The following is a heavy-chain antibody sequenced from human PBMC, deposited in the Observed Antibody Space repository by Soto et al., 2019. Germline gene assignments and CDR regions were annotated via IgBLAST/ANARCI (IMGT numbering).Heavy chain of an antibody. D-gene: IGHD1-26*01. J-gene: IGHJ5*02. CDR1: GFTFSNAW. V-gene: IGHV3-15*01. CDR3: KWDLEASDP. Sequence: EVQLVESGGGLVKPGGSLRLSCAASGFTFSNAWMSWVRQAPGKGLEWVGRIRSKTDGGTTDYAAPVKGRFTISRDDSKDTLYLQMNSLKTDDTAVYYCKWDLEASDPWGQGTLVTVSS. CDR2: IRSKTDGGTT.